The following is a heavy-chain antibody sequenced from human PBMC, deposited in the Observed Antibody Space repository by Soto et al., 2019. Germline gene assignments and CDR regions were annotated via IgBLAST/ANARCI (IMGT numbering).Heavy chain of an antibody. CDR1: GFTFSSYW. Sequence: GESLKISCAASGFTFSSYWMSWVRQAPGKGLEWVANIKQDGSEKYYGDSVKGRFTNSRENAKNSLYLQMNSLRAEDTAVYYCAKSKERWLQLLDWYFDLWGRGTLVTVSS. V-gene: IGHV3-7*05. J-gene: IGHJ2*01. CDR2: IKQDGSEK. CDR3: AKSKERWLQLLDWYFDL. D-gene: IGHD5-12*01.